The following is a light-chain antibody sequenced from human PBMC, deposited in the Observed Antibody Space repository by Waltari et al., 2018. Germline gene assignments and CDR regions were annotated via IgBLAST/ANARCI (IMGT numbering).Light chain of an antibody. V-gene: IGLV2-23*02. CDR1: SSDVGNYKR. CDR2: AVS. J-gene: IGLJ2*01. CDR3: SSYAGSSKGV. Sequence: QSALTQPASVSGSPGQSITISCTGTSSDVGNYKRVSWYQQHPGKAPKLMIYAVSKRPAGVSDRFSGSNSGDMAARAISGLQPEDEAEYFCSSYAGSSKGVFGGGTKVPVL.